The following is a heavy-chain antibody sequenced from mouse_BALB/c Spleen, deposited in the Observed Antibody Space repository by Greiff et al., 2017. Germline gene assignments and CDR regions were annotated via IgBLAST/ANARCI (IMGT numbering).Heavy chain of an antibody. Sequence: VQVVESGPGLVAPSQSLSITCTVSGFSLTDYGVSWFRQPPGKGLEWLGVIWGGGSTYYNSALKSRLSISKDNSKSQVFLKMNSLQTDDTAMYYWAKHPYYYGSSSWFAYWGQGTLVTVSA. CDR1: GFSLTDYG. D-gene: IGHD1-1*01. CDR2: IWGGGST. CDR3: AKHPYYYGSSSWFAY. V-gene: IGHV2-6-5*01. J-gene: IGHJ3*01.